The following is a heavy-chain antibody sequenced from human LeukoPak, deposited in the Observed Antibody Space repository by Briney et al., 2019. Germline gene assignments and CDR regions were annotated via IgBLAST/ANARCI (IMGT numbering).Heavy chain of an antibody. Sequence: SETLSLTCTVSGGSISSSNYYWGWIRQPPGKGLEWIGSIYYSGSTSYNPSLKSRVTISVDTSKNQFSLKLGSVTDADTAVYYCARNASDSGTSYFDYWGQGTLVTVSS. D-gene: IGHD1-26*01. V-gene: IGHV4-39*01. CDR2: IYYSGST. J-gene: IGHJ4*02. CDR1: GGSISSSNYY. CDR3: ARNASDSGTSYFDY.